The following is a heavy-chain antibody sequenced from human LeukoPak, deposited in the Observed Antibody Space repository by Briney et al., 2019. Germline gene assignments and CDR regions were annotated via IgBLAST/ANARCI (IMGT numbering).Heavy chain of an antibody. CDR3: ARRPYQSDAFDI. J-gene: IGHJ3*02. CDR2: IYPGDSDT. D-gene: IGHD2-2*01. CDR1: GYSFTSYW. Sequence: KHGESLQISYKGSGYSFTSYWIGWVRQLPGKGLEWMGIIYPGDSDTRYSPSFQGQVTISADKSISTAYLQWSSLKASDTTMYYCARRPYQSDAFDIWGQGTMVTVSS. V-gene: IGHV5-51*01.